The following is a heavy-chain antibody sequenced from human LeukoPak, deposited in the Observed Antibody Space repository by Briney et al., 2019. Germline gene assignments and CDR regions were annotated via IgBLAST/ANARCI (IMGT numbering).Heavy chain of an antibody. J-gene: IGHJ4*02. CDR3: ARQGYGGHSRGAADY. CDR2: ISANNGNR. V-gene: IGHV1-18*01. CDR1: GYTFTNYG. D-gene: IGHD4-23*01. Sequence: ASVKVSCKASGYTFTNYGISWVRQAPGQGLEWMGWISANNGNRNYAQKLQDRVSMTTDTSTSTAYMELRSLRSDDTAVYYCARQGYGGHSRGAADYWGQGTLVTVSS.